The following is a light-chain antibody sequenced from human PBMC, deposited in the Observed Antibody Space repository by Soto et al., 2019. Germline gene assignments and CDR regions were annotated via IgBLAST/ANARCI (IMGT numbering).Light chain of an antibody. J-gene: IGKJ5*01. CDR2: VAS. CDR3: QQSYTTPIT. CDR1: QSINTY. V-gene: IGKV1-39*01. Sequence: DIQMAQSPSALSASVGYRVTISCRTSQSINTYLNWYQHKPGKAPKLLIYVASTLQSGVPSRFSGSGSGTDFTLTVSSLQPEDFATYYCQQSYTTPITFGQGTRLEIK.